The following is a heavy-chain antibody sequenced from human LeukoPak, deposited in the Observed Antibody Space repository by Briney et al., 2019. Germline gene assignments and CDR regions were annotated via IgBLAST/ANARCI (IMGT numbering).Heavy chain of an antibody. CDR1: GGTFSSYA. V-gene: IGHV1-69*04. D-gene: IGHD3-10*01. J-gene: IGHJ4*02. CDR2: IIPILGIA. Sequence: SVKVSCKASGGTFSSYAISWVRQAPGQGLEWMGRIIPILGIANYAQKFQGRVTITADKSTSTAYMELSSLRSEDTAVYYCARGAGGWFGPTRFVYWGQGTLVTVSS. CDR3: ARGAGGWFGPTRFVY.